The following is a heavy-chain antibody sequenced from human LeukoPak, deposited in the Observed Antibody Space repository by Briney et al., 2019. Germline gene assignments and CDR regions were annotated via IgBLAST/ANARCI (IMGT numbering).Heavy chain of an antibody. Sequence: PGGSLRLSCAASGFTFSSYAIHWVRQAPGKGLEWVAVISYDGSNKYYADSVKGRFTISRDNSKNTLYLQMNSLGAEDTAVYYCARDRAKSLIRYFDWSPNDYWGQGTLVTVSS. CDR1: GFTFSSYA. CDR3: ARDRAKSLIRYFDWSPNDY. J-gene: IGHJ4*02. D-gene: IGHD3-9*01. V-gene: IGHV3-30-3*01. CDR2: ISYDGSNK.